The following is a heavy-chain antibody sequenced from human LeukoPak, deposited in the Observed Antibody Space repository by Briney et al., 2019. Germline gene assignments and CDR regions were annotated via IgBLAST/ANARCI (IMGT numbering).Heavy chain of an antibody. J-gene: IGHJ4*02. CDR2: INHSGST. V-gene: IGHV4-34*01. CDR3: ARSKWLVLDY. D-gene: IGHD6-19*01. Sequence: PSETLSLTCAVYGGSFSGYYWSWIRQPPGKGLEWIGEINHSGSTNYNPTLKSRVTISVDTSKNQFSLKLSSVTAADTAVYYCARSKWLVLDYWGQGTLVTVSS. CDR1: GGSFSGYY.